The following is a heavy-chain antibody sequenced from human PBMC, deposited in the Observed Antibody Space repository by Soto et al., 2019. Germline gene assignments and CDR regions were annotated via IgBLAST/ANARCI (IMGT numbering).Heavy chain of an antibody. J-gene: IGHJ6*02. Sequence: GGFLRLSCAASGFTFSSYAMHWVRQAPGKGLEWVAVISYDGSNKYYADSVKGRFTISRDNSKNTLYLQMNSLRAEDTAVYYCARDFTMVRGSSYYYYYGMDVWGQGTTVTVSS. CDR1: GFTFSSYA. V-gene: IGHV3-30-3*01. CDR2: ISYDGSNK. CDR3: ARDFTMVRGSSYYYYYGMDV. D-gene: IGHD3-10*01.